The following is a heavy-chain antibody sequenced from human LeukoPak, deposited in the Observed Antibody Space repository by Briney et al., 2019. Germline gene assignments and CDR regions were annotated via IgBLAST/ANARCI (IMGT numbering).Heavy chain of an antibody. V-gene: IGHV3-23*01. J-gene: IGHJ4*02. CDR3: AKGGSSWDLDN. CDR2: ISGSSGST. CDR1: GFTVSSYA. Sequence: GGSLRLSCTASGFTVSSYAMSCVRQAPGKGLEWVSAISGSSGSTYYAASVKGRFTISRDNSKNTLYLQMNSLRAEDSAVYYCAKGGSSWDLDNWGQGTLVTVSS. D-gene: IGHD6-13*01.